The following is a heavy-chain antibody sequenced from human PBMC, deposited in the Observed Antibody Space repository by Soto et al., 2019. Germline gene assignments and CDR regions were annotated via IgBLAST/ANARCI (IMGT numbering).Heavy chain of an antibody. CDR3: ASSGSYLGVDDAFDI. V-gene: IGHV5-51*01. Sequence: WVSMRVRSRGSGYSFTSYCIGWVRQMPGKGLEWMGIIYPGDSDTRYSPSFQGQVTISADKSISTACLQWSSLKASDTAMYYCASSGSYLGVDDAFDIWGQGTMVTVSS. J-gene: IGHJ3*02. CDR1: GYSFTSYC. D-gene: IGHD3-10*01. CDR2: IYPGDSDT.